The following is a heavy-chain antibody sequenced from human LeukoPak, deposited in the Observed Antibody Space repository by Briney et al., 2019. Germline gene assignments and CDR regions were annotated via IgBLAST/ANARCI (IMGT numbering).Heavy chain of an antibody. D-gene: IGHD3-16*01. V-gene: IGHV4-39*01. J-gene: IGHJ4*02. CDR3: ARRSGLGNFFDY. Sequence: SETLSLTCTVSGGSISSSSYYWGWIRQPPGKGLEWIGSIYYSGSPYYNPSLKSRVTISVDTSKNQFSLNLTSVTAADTAVYYCARRSGLGNFFDYWGQGTLVTVSS. CDR2: IYYSGSP. CDR1: GGSISSSSYY.